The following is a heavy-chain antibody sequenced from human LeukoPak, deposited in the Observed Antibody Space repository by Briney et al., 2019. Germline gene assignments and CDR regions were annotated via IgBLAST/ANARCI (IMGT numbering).Heavy chain of an antibody. CDR1: GVSICSYY. CDR2: IDYSGST. Sequence: SETLSLTCTVCGVSICSYYWSWIRQPPGKGLEWIGYIDYSGSTNYNPSLKSRVTIAVVTSKNRFSLKLLSVAAADAAVYYCTSDQNRAFDIWGQGTMVTVSS. CDR3: TSDQNRAFDI. J-gene: IGHJ3*02. D-gene: IGHD1-14*01. V-gene: IGHV4-59*01.